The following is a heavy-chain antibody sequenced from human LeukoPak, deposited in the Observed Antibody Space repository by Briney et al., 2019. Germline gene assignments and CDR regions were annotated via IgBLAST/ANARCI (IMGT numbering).Heavy chain of an antibody. D-gene: IGHD6-13*01. V-gene: IGHV3-30*03. CDR2: VSFDGSNK. CDR1: GFTFSSYG. Sequence: PGGSLRLSCAASGFTFSSYGIHWVRQAPGKGLEWVALVSFDGSNKYYGSSVKGRFTISRDNAKNSLYLQMNSLRAEDTALYHCARDPSYAAGHDYWGQGTLVTVSS. J-gene: IGHJ4*02. CDR3: ARDPSYAAGHDY.